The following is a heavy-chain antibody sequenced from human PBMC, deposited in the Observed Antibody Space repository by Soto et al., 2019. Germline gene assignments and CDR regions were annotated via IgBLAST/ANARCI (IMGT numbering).Heavy chain of an antibody. V-gene: IGHV3-7*05. CDR1: EFTCSTCW. CDR3: TREKN. Sequence: ELQLVESGGDLVQPGGSLRLSCAAAEFTCSTCWMGWVRQSPGKGPEWVANIKQDGREKFYLDSVKGRFTISRDNTKKSFYLQINTLRADDTAVYYCTREKNWGQGTVVTVSS. J-gene: IGHJ4*02. CDR2: IKQDGREK.